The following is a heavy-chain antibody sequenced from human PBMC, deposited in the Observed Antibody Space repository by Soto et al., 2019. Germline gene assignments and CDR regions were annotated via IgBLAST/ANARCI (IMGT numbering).Heavy chain of an antibody. CDR3: ATVNMGTTAFVLDS. CDR1: GGSVSSGNDY. J-gene: IGHJ5*01. CDR2: IYYSGST. V-gene: IGHV4-61*01. D-gene: IGHD1-7*01. Sequence: QVQLQESGPGLVKPSETLSLTCTVSGGSVSSGNDYWSWIRQPPGKGLEWVGYIYYSGSTNYNPSLKSRVTLSVDTSKNQFSLKLTSVTAADTAVSYCATVNMGTTAFVLDSWGQGTLVTVSS.